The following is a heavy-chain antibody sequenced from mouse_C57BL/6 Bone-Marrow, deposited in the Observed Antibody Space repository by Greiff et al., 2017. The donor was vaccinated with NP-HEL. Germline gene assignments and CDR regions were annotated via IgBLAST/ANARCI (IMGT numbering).Heavy chain of an antibody. Sequence: EVKLQESGPGLAKPSQTLSLTCSVTGYSITSAYWNWIRKFPGNKLEYMGYISYSGSTYYNPSLKSRLSITRDTSKNQYYLQLNSVTTVDTATYYCARSGGFTPYWYFDVWGTGTTVTVSS. CDR2: ISYSGST. J-gene: IGHJ1*03. CDR1: GYSITSAY. CDR3: ARSGGFTPYWYFDV. V-gene: IGHV3-8*01.